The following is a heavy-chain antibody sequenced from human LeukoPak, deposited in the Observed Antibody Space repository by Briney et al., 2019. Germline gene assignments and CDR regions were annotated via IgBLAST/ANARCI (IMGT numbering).Heavy chain of an antibody. D-gene: IGHD3-3*01. CDR3: ARTPRPYYDFWSGYYSPHPQLFDY. CDR2: ISAYNGNT. CDR1: GGTFSSYA. Sequence: ASVKVSCKASGGTFSSYAISWVRQAPGQGLEWMGWISAYNGNTNYAQKLQGRVTMTTDTSTSTAYMELRSLRSDDTAVYYCARTPRPYYDFWSGYYSPHPQLFDYWGQGTLVTVSS. V-gene: IGHV1-18*01. J-gene: IGHJ4*02.